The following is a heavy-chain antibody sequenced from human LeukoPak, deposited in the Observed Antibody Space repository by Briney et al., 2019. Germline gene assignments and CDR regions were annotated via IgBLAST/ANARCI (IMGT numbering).Heavy chain of an antibody. CDR1: GGSISSGGYY. CDR3: ARGTPYSSSSYYYYYMDV. V-gene: IGHV4-31*03. D-gene: IGHD6-6*01. J-gene: IGHJ6*03. CDR2: IYYSGST. Sequence: SETLSLTCTVSGGSISSGGYYWSWIRQHPGRGLERIGYIYYSGSTYYNPSLKSRVTISVDTSKNQFSLKLSSVTAADTAVYYCARGTPYSSSSYYYYYMDVWGKGTTVTVSS.